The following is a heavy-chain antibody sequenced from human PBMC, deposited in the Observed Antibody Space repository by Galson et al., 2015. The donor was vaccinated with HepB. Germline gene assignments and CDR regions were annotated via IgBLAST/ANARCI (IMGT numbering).Heavy chain of an antibody. Sequence: SLRLSCAASGFTFSSYGMHWVRQAPGKGLEWVAVISYDGSNKYYADSVKGRFTVSRDNSKNTLYLQMDSLRAEDTAVYYCAKDYWSGGYRDYYFDYWGQGTLVTVSS. D-gene: IGHD3-10*01. CDR2: ISYDGSNK. J-gene: IGHJ4*02. V-gene: IGHV3-30*18. CDR3: AKDYWSGGYRDYYFDY. CDR1: GFTFSSYG.